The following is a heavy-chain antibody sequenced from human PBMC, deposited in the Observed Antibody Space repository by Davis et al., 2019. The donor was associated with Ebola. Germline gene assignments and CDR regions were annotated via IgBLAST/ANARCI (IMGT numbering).Heavy chain of an antibody. CDR3: ARGGWQWLVKDAFDI. D-gene: IGHD6-19*01. Sequence: SETLSLTCAVSGDSISSSNWWRWVRQPPGKGLEWIGEISQSGSTNYNPSLKSRVTISVDTSKNQFSLKLSSVTAADTAVYYCARGGWQWLVKDAFDIWGQGTMVTVSS. J-gene: IGHJ3*02. V-gene: IGHV4-4*02. CDR2: ISQSGST. CDR1: GDSISSSNW.